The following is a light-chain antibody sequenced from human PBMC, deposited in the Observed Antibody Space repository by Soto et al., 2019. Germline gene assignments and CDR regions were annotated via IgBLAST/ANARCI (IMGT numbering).Light chain of an antibody. CDR2: EVT. Sequence: QSVLTQPTSASGSPGQSVTISCTGTSSDVGAYNYVSWYQQHPGKAPKFMIYEVTRRPSGVPNRFSGSKSGNTASLTVSGLQPEDEADYYCSSYAGKNGYVFGTGTKLTVL. CDR1: SSDVGAYNY. V-gene: IGLV2-8*01. CDR3: SSYAGKNGYV. J-gene: IGLJ1*01.